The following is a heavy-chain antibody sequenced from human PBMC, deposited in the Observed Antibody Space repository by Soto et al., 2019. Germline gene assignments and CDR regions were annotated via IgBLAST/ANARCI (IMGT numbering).Heavy chain of an antibody. D-gene: IGHD4-17*01. CDR2: IIGSGGST. CDR1: GFTFSRHA. J-gene: IGHJ4*02. V-gene: IGHV3-23*01. CDR3: AKDDSYGDYEGDY. Sequence: EVQLLESGGGLVEPGGSLRLSCAASGFTFSRHAMSWVRQAPGKGLEWVSTIIGSGGSTHYADSVKGRFTISRDNSKNTLSLQMNSLRAEDTAVYYCAKDDSYGDYEGDYWGQGTLVTVSS.